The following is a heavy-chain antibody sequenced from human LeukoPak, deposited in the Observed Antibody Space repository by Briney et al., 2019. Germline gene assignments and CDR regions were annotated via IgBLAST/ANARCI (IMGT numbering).Heavy chain of an antibody. D-gene: IGHD1-26*01. J-gene: IGHJ6*02. V-gene: IGHV3-21*01. CDR2: ISSSGSYI. CDR3: AREELLGAYYYYGMDV. Sequence: GGSLRLSCAASGFSFRIYSMNWVRQAPGKGLEWVSSISSSGSYINYADSVKGRFTISRDNAKNSLDLQMNSLRAEDTAVYYCAREELLGAYYYYGMDVWGQGTTVTVSS. CDR1: GFSFRIYS.